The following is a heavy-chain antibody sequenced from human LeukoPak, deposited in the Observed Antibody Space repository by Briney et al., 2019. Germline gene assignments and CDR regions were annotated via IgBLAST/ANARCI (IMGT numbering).Heavy chain of an antibody. J-gene: IGHJ4*02. CDR3: ASVPHSGGWSGLDY. D-gene: IGHD6-19*01. V-gene: IGHV3-30*04. CDR1: GFTFSSYA. Sequence: GGSLRLSCAASGFTFSSYAMHWVRQAPGKGLEWVAVISYDGSNKYYADSVKGRFTISRDNSKNTLCLQMNSLRAEDTAVYYCASVPHSGGWSGLDYWGQGTLVTVSS. CDR2: ISYDGSNK.